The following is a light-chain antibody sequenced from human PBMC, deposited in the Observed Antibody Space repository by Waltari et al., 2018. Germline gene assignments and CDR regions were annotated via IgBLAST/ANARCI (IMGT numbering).Light chain of an antibody. V-gene: IGLV4-69*01. CDR3: QTGGHGTWV. CDR1: SGHSTNV. J-gene: IGLJ3*02. CDR2: VYSDGSH. Sequence: QLVLTQSPSASASLGASVKLTCTLSSGHSTNVIAWLQKRPEKGPRYLMKVYSDGSHNKGDGIPDRCSGASSGAERYLTISSLQSEDEADYYCQTGGHGTWVFGGGTKLTVL.